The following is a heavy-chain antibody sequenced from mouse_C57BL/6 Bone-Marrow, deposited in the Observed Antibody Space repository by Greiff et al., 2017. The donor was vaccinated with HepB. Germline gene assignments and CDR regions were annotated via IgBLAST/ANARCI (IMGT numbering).Heavy chain of an antibody. CDR1: GYTFTSYW. CDR3: ARGPFITTVVSPYAMDY. CDR2: IDPSDSYT. Sequence: QVQLQQPGAELVRPGTSVKLSCKASGYTFTSYWMHWVKQRPGQGLEWIGVIDPSDSYTNYNQKFKGKATLTVDISSSTAYMQLSSLTSEDSAVYYCARGPFITTVVSPYAMDYWGQGTSVTVSS. J-gene: IGHJ4*01. D-gene: IGHD1-1*01. V-gene: IGHV1-59*01.